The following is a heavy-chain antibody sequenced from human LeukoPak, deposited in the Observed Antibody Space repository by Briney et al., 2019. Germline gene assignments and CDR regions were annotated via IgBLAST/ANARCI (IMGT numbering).Heavy chain of an antibody. V-gene: IGHV4-4*07. CDR2: IYTSGST. Sequence: SETLSLTCTVSGGSISSYYWSWIRQPAGKGLEWIGRIYTSGSTNYDPSLKSRVTMSADTSKNQFSLNLSSVTAADTAVYYCAKEKYYYDSSGYYYAPFDYWGQGTLVTVSS. D-gene: IGHD3-22*01. J-gene: IGHJ4*02. CDR3: AKEKYYYDSSGYYYAPFDY. CDR1: GGSISSYY.